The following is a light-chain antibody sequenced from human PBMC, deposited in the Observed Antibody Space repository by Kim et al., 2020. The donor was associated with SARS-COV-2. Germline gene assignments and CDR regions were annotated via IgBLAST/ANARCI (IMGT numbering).Light chain of an antibody. Sequence: IQMTQSPSSLSASIGDRVTITCRTSQNVSTYLNWYQQRPGKAPKLLIYAASSLQSEVPSRFTGGGSGTDFTLTITSLQADDFATYYCQQTYSNPPTFGGGTKVDIK. J-gene: IGKJ4*01. CDR1: QNVSTY. CDR3: QQTYSNPPT. CDR2: AAS. V-gene: IGKV1-39*01.